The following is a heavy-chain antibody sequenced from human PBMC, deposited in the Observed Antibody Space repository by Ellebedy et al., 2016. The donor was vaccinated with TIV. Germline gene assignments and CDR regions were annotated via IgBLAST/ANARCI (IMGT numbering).Heavy chain of an antibody. CDR1: GGSFNAYY. Sequence: MPSETLSPTCAVYGGSFNAYYWSWIRQLPGKGLEWIGEINHSGSTNYNPSLKSRVTLSVDTSKNQFSLTLSSVTAADTAVYYCARGPKTYYFGSGSFDFWGQGTLVTVSS. D-gene: IGHD3-10*01. V-gene: IGHV4-34*01. CDR2: INHSGST. J-gene: IGHJ4*02. CDR3: ARGPKTYYFGSGSFDF.